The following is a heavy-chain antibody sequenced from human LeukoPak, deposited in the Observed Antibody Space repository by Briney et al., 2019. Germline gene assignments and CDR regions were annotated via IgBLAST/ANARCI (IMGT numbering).Heavy chain of an antibody. V-gene: IGHV4-4*07. CDR1: GGSISSYY. D-gene: IGHD3-22*01. CDR2: IYTSGST. J-gene: IGHJ4*02. CDR3: ARGNLDSTGGNYFDY. Sequence: SETLSLTCTVSGGSISSYYWNWIRQPAGKGLEWLGRIYTSGSTNYNPSLKSRVTMSVDTSKNQFSLKLSSVTAADTAVYYCARGNLDSTGGNYFDYWGQGTLVTVSS.